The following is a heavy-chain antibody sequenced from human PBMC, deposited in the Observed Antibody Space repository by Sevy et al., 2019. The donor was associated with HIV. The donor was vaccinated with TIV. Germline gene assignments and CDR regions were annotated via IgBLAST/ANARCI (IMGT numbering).Heavy chain of an antibody. Sequence: ASVKVSCKASGYTFITYAMNWVRQAPGQGLEWMGWINTNTGNPTYAQGFTGRFVFSLDTSVSTAYLQISSLKAEDTAVYYCARDITMVRGVPRWFDPWGQGTQVTVSS. CDR3: ARDITMVRGVPRWFDP. CDR1: GYTFITYA. D-gene: IGHD3-10*01. J-gene: IGHJ5*02. CDR2: INTNTGNP. V-gene: IGHV7-4-1*02.